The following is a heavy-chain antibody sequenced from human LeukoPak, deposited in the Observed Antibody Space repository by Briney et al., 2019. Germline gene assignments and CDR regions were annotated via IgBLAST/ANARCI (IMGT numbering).Heavy chain of an antibody. Sequence: ASVKVSCKASGYTFTGYYMHWVRQAPGQGLEWMGWINPNSGGTNYAQKFQGRVTMTRDTSTSTAYMELSRLRSDDTAVYYCAREDNWNGGAFDIWGQGTMVTVSS. CDR1: GYTFTGYY. D-gene: IGHD1-20*01. CDR2: INPNSGGT. CDR3: AREDNWNGGAFDI. V-gene: IGHV1-2*02. J-gene: IGHJ3*02.